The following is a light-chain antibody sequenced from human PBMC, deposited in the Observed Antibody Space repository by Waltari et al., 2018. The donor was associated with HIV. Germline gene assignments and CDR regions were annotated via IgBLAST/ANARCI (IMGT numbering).Light chain of an antibody. CDR2: DVT. CDR1: TNDLRRSDL. CDR3: CSYAGITTWV. Sequence: QSALTQPASVSGSPGPSITIPCTGTTNDLRRSDLVSWYQHQPGRAPKLIIYDVTKWPSGVSHRFSGSKSGATASLTISGLQAEDEADYYCCSYAGITTWVFGGGTKVTVL. V-gene: IGLV2-23*02. J-gene: IGLJ3*02.